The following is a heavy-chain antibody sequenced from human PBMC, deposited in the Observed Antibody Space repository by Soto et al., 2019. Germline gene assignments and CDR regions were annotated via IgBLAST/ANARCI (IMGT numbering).Heavy chain of an antibody. D-gene: IGHD3-16*01. CDR2: ISSSSSYI. CDR3: ARDLRSRGGSQDKYYYYYYMDV. Sequence: GGSLRLSCAASGFTFSSYSMNWVRQAPGKGLEWVSSISSSSSYIYYADSVKGRFTISRDNAKNSLYLQMNSLRAEDTAVYYCARDLRSRGGSQDKYYYYYYMDVWGKGTTVTVSS. V-gene: IGHV3-21*01. J-gene: IGHJ6*03. CDR1: GFTFSSYS.